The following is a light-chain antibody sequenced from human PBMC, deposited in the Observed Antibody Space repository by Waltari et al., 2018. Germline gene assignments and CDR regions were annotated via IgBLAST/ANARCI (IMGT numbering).Light chain of an antibody. V-gene: IGKV1-39*01. Sequence: DIQMTQSPSSLSASVGDRVTITCRASQSISRYLSLYQQTPGKAPKLLIYAASSLQSGVPSRGSGSGSGTDFTLTISSLQPEDFATYYCQQSYSTPYTFGQGTKLEIK. CDR3: QQSYSTPYT. CDR2: AAS. CDR1: QSISRY. J-gene: IGKJ2*01.